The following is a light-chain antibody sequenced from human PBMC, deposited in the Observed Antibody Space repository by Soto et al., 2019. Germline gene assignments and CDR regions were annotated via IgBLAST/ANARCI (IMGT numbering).Light chain of an antibody. J-gene: IGKJ1*01. Sequence: DIVITHSPATLSVSPLEIATVWCMTSQSVSNNLAWYQQKPGQPPRLLIYGASARASDVPGRFSGGGSGTEFTLTISSLQSEDFAFYYCQQNNNWPRTFGQGTKVDIK. CDR1: QSVSNN. CDR2: GAS. V-gene: IGKV3-15*01. CDR3: QQNNNWPRT.